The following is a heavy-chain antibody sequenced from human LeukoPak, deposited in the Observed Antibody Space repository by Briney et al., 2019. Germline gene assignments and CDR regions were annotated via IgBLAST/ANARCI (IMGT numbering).Heavy chain of an antibody. CDR3: ARTTEAHSWRTRYYDYYMDV. Sequence: SETLTLTCTVSGGSISSYYWSWMRQPPGKGLEWIGYIYYSGSTNYNPSLKSRVTISVDTSKNQFSLKLSSVTAADTAVYYCARTTEAHSWRTRYYDYYMDVWGKGTTVTVSS. CDR2: IYYSGST. D-gene: IGHD6-13*01. V-gene: IGHV4-59*01. CDR1: GGSISSYY. J-gene: IGHJ6*03.